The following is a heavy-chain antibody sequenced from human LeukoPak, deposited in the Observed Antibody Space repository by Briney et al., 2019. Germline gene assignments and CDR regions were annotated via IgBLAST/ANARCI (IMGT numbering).Heavy chain of an antibody. CDR3: AKRYCSSTTCYDDRGAFDY. J-gene: IGHJ4*02. CDR2: IYHSGST. V-gene: IGHV4-39*07. Sequence: PSETLSLTCKVSGGSLSSSTHYWDWIRQPPGKGLEWIGSIYHSGSTYYNPSLKSRVTISVDTSKNQFSLKLSSVTAADTAVYYCAKRYCSSTTCYDDRGAFDYWGQGTLVTVSS. CDR1: GGSLSSSTHY. D-gene: IGHD2-2*01.